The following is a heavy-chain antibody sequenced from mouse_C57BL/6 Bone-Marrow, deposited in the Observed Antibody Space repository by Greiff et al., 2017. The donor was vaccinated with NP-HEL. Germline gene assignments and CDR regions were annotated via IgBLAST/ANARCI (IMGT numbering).Heavy chain of an antibody. Sequence: EVQRVESGEGLVKPGGSLKLSCAASGFTFSSYAMSWVRQTPEKRLEWVAYISSGGDYIYYADTVKGRFTISRDNARNTLYLQMSSLKSEDTAMYYCTRGDGSSFVVYFDYWGQGTTLTVSS. D-gene: IGHD1-1*01. CDR1: GFTFSSYA. CDR2: ISSGGDYI. V-gene: IGHV5-9-1*02. J-gene: IGHJ2*01. CDR3: TRGDGSSFVVYFDY.